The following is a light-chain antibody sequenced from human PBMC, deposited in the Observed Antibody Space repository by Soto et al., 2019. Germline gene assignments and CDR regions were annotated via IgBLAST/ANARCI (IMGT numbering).Light chain of an antibody. J-gene: IGKJ1*01. Sequence: EIVLTQSPGTLSLSPGEGATLSCRASQSVSTNFVAWYQQKPGQAPRLLIYGASTRATGIPDRFSGSGSGTAFTLTISRLEPEDFAVYYCQQYGRTSWTFGQGTKVEIK. CDR1: QSVSTNF. CDR3: QQYGRTSWT. V-gene: IGKV3-20*01. CDR2: GAS.